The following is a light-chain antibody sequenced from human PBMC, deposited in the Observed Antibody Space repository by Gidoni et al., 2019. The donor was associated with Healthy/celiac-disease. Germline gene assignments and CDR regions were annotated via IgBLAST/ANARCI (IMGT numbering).Light chain of an antibody. J-gene: IGLJ3*02. CDR1: SSDVGGYNY. CDR3: SSYTSSSAPV. V-gene: IGLV2-14*01. Sequence: QAPLPQPASVAASPGQSITISCTGTSSDVGGYNYVSWYQQHPGKAPKLMIYEVSNRPSGFPDLFSGSKSGNTASLTISALQAEDDADYYRSSYTSSSAPVFGGGTKLTVL. CDR2: EVS.